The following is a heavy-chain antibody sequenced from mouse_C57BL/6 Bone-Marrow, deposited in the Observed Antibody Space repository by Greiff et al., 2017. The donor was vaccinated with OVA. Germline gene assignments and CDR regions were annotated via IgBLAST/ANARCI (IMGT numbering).Heavy chain of an antibody. J-gene: IGHJ2*01. CDR1: GYTFTSYG. V-gene: IGHV1-64*01. CDR2: IHPNSGST. CDR3: ARLLYFDY. Sequence: VQLQQSGAELVKPGASVKLSCKASGYTFTSYGMHWVKQRPGQGLEWIGMIHPNSGSTNYNEKFKSKATLTVDKSSSTVYMQLSSLTSEDSAVYYCARLLYFDYWGQGTTLTVSS. D-gene: IGHD2-1*01.